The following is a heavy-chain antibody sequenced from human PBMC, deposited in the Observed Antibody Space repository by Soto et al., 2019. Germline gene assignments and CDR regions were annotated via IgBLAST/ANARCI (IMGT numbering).Heavy chain of an antibody. CDR3: ARQGRGYGGPEDY. CDR1: GYSSTSYW. D-gene: IGHD5-12*01. CDR2: IDPSDSYT. J-gene: IGHJ4*02. Sequence: GESLKISCNGSGYSSTSYWISWVRQMPGKGLEWMGRIDPSDSYTNYSPSFQGHVTISADKSISTAYLQWSSLKASDTAMYYCARQGRGYGGPEDYWGQGTLVTVSS. V-gene: IGHV5-10-1*01.